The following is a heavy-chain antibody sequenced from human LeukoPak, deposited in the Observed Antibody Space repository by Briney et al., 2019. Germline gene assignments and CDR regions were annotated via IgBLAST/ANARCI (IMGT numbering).Heavy chain of an antibody. CDR1: GFIFSSYT. CDR3: AKGYYGTNGYSPFDY. Sequence: PGGSLRLSCVASGFIFSSYTMSWVRQAPGKGLEWVSFVTTNGDNTYYADSVKGRFTISRDNSKNTLYLQMNNLRAEDTAVYYCAKGYYGTNGYSPFDYWGQGTLVTVSS. D-gene: IGHD3-10*01. V-gene: IGHV3-23*01. CDR2: VTTNGDNT. J-gene: IGHJ4*02.